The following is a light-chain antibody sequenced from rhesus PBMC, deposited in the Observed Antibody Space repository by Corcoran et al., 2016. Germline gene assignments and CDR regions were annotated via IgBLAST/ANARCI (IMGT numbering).Light chain of an antibody. V-gene: IGKV1-28*01. CDR2: AAS. CDR1: QGISSY. CDR3: LQHNSYPRT. Sequence: DIQMTQSPSSLSASVGDTVTITCRASQGISSYLNWFQQKPGKAPKLLIYAASNLESGVPSRFSGSGSGTELTLTISSLQPEDVEAYYCLQHNSYPRTFGGGTKVEIK. J-gene: IGKJ4*01.